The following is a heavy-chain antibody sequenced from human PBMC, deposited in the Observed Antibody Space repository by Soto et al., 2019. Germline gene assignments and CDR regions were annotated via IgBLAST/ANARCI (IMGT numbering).Heavy chain of an antibody. CDR3: ARGYEWLPNPLYDAFDI. CDR1: GFTFSSYA. V-gene: IGHV3-30-3*01. CDR2: ISYDGSNK. Sequence: QVQLVESGGGVVQPGRSLRLSCAASGFTFSSYAMHWVRQAPGKGLEWVAVISYDGSNKYYADSVKGRFTISRDNSKNTLYLQMNSLRAADTAVYYCARGYEWLPNPLYDAFDIWGQGTMVTVSS. J-gene: IGHJ3*02. D-gene: IGHD3-3*01.